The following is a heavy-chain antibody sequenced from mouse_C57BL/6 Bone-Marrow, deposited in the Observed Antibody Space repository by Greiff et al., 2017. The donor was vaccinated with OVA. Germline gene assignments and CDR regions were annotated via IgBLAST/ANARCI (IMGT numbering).Heavy chain of an antibody. V-gene: IGHV1-69*01. CDR1: GYTFTSYW. Sequence: QVHVKQPGAELVMPGASVKLSCKASGYTFTSYWMPWVKQRPGQGLAWIGEIDPSDSYTNYNQKFTGKSTLTVDKSSSTAYMQLSSLTSEDSAVYYCAREGNYGSSYWYFDVWGTGTTVTVSS. D-gene: IGHD1-1*01. J-gene: IGHJ1*03. CDR3: AREGNYGSSYWYFDV. CDR2: IDPSDSYT.